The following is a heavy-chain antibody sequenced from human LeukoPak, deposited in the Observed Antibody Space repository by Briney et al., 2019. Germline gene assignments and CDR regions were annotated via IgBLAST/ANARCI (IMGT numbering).Heavy chain of an antibody. CDR1: GGTFSSYA. CDR3: ARALKYYDILTGQERRVYYYYGMDV. V-gene: IGHV1-69*13. CDR2: IIPIFGTA. J-gene: IGHJ6*02. D-gene: IGHD3-9*01. Sequence: GASVKVSCKASGGTFSSYAISWVRQAPGQELEWMGRIIPIFGTANYAQKFQGRVTITADESTSTAYMELSSLRSEDTAVYYCARALKYYDILTGQERRVYYYYGMDVWGQGTTVTVSS.